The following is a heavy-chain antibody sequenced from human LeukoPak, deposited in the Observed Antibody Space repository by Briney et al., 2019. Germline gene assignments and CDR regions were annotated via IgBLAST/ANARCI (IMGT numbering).Heavy chain of an antibody. V-gene: IGHV1-18*01. CDR1: GYTFTSYG. CDR3: ARDGGDYSTYTTLGIDY. D-gene: IGHD4-11*01. Sequence: ASVKVSCKASGYTFTSYGISWVRQAPGQGLEWMGWISAYNGNTNYAQKFQGRVTMTRDTSISTAYMELSRLRSDDTAVYYCARDGGDYSTYTTLGIDYWGQGTLVTVSS. J-gene: IGHJ4*02. CDR2: ISAYNGNT.